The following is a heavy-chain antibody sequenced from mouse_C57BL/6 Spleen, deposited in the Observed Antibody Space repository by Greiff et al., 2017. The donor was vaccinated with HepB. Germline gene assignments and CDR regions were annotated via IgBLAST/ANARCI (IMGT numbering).Heavy chain of an antibody. D-gene: IGHD2-4*01. V-gene: IGHV5-4*01. CDR3: ARGYDYESFDY. Sequence: EVQRVESGGGLVKPGGSLKLSCAASGFTFSSYAMSWVRQTPEKRLEWVATISDGGSYTYYPDNVKGRFTISRDNAKNNLYLQMSHLKSEDTAMYYCARGYDYESFDYWGQGTTLTVSS. CDR1: GFTFSSYA. CDR2: ISDGGSYT. J-gene: IGHJ2*01.